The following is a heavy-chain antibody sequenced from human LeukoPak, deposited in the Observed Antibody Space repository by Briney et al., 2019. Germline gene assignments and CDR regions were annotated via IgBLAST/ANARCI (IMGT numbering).Heavy chain of an antibody. Sequence: GGSLRLSCTGSGLTFSDFGLSWFRQAPGKGLEWVGFIRSKTYGGTIEYAASVKGRFTISRDNSKNTLYLQMNSLRAEDTAVYYCARISGSYGSYYYYGMDVWGQGTTVTVSS. D-gene: IGHD1-26*01. CDR3: ARISGSYGSYYYYGMDV. CDR2: IRSKTYGGTI. V-gene: IGHV3-49*03. CDR1: GLTFSDFG. J-gene: IGHJ6*02.